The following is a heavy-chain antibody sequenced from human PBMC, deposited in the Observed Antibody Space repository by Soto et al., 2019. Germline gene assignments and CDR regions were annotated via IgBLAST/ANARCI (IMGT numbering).Heavy chain of an antibody. CDR3: ARAQGPFSNYFDS. CDR2: YESGGSI. CDR1: GFSVRTNY. J-gene: IGHJ4*02. Sequence: EVQLVETGGGLMQPGGSLRLSCAASGFSVRTNYMSWVRQAPGKGLEWVSVYESGGSIYYADSVKGRFTISRDTSENSLYLQMNSLRAEDAAVYYCARAQGPFSNYFDSWGQGTLVTVSS. V-gene: IGHV3-53*02.